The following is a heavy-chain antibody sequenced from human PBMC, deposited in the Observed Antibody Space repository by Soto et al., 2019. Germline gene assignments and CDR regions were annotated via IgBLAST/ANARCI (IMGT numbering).Heavy chain of an antibody. Sequence: QVQLQESGPGLVKPSQTLSLTCTVSGGSISSGGYYWSWIRQHPGKGLEWIGYIYYSGSTYYNPSLKSRVTISVDTSKNHFSLKLSSVTAADTAVYYCARAKLLWFGEYVWFDPWGQGTLVTLSP. CDR3: ARAKLLWFGEYVWFDP. D-gene: IGHD3-10*01. J-gene: IGHJ5*02. CDR2: IYYSGST. V-gene: IGHV4-31*03. CDR1: GGSISSGGYY.